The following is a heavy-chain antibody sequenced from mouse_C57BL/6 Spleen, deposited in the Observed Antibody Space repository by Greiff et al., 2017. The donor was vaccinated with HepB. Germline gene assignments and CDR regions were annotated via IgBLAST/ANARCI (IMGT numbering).Heavy chain of an antibody. V-gene: IGHV5-17*01. D-gene: IGHD3-2*02. CDR2: ISSGSSTI. J-gene: IGHJ3*01. Sequence: EVHLVESGGGLVKPGGSLKLSCAASGFTFSDYGMHWVRQAPEKGLEWVAYISSGSSTIYYADTVKGRFTISRDNAKNTLFLQMTSLRSEDTAMYYCARGAAQATAWFAYWGQGTLVTVSA. CDR3: ARGAAQATAWFAY. CDR1: GFTFSDYG.